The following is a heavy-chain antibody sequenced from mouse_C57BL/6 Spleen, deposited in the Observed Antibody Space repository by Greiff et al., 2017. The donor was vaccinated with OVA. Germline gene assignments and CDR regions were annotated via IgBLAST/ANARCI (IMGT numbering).Heavy chain of an antibody. V-gene: IGHV1-81*01. CDR2: IYPRSGNT. J-gene: IGHJ3*01. Sequence: LVESGAELARPGASVKLSCKASGYTFTSYGISWVKQRTGQGLEWIGEIYPRSGNTYYNEKFKGKATLTADKSSSTAYMELRSLTSEDSAVYFCARERDVRFAYWGQGTLVTVSA. D-gene: IGHD3-3*01. CDR1: GYTFTSYG. CDR3: ARERDVRFAY.